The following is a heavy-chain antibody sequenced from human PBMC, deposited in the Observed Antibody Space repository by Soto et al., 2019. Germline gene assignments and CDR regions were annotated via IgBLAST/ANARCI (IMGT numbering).Heavy chain of an antibody. J-gene: IGHJ6*03. CDR2: INHSGST. D-gene: IGHD5-18*01. CDR1: GGSFSGYY. V-gene: IGHV4-34*01. Sequence: SETLSLTCAVYGGSFSGYYWSWIRQPPGKGLEWIGEINHSGSTNYNPSLKSRVTISVDTSKNQFSLKLSSVTAADTAVYYCARGASYGYYYNYYYMDVWGKGTTVTV. CDR3: ARGASYGYYYNYYYMDV.